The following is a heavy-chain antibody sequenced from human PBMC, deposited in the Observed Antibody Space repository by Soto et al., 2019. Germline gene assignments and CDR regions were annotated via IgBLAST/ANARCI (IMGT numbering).Heavy chain of an antibody. CDR1: GFTFSAYG. D-gene: IGHD3-22*01. CDR3: AKYEYDYSRSGYYILDS. V-gene: IGHV3-30*18. Sequence: GGSLRLSCEVSGFTFSAYGMHWVRQAPGKGLEWVAAISHDGTNKNYGDSVKGRFTISRDNSKKTLYLQMNSLRPEDTALYYCAKYEYDYSRSGYYILDSWSEGTLVTVSS. CDR2: ISHDGTNK. J-gene: IGHJ4*02.